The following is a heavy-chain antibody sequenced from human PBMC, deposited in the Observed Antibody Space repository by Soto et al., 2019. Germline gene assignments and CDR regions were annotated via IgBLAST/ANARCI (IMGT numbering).Heavy chain of an antibody. CDR3: AREGVRGVIIRGEFDY. CDR2: IIPILGIA. J-gene: IGHJ4*02. V-gene: IGHV1-69*04. Sequence: ASVKVSCKASGGTFSSYTISWVRQAPGQGLEWMGRIIPILGIANYAQKFQGRVTITADKSTSTAYMELSSLRSDDTAVYYCAREGVRGVIIRGEFDYWGQGTLVTVSS. D-gene: IGHD3-10*01. CDR1: GGTFSSYT.